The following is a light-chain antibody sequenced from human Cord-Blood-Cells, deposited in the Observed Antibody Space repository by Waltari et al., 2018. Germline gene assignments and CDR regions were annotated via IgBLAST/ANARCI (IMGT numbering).Light chain of an antibody. J-gene: IGLJ1*01. CDR3: CSYAGSSTFV. V-gene: IGLV2-23*03. CDR2: EGS. Sequence: QSVLTQSASVSGSPGQSITISCTGTSSDVGSYNLVSWYQQHPGKAPKRMIYEGSKRPSGVSNRFSGSKSGNTASLTISGLQAEDEADYYCCSYAGSSTFVFGTGTKVTVL. CDR1: SSDVGSYNL.